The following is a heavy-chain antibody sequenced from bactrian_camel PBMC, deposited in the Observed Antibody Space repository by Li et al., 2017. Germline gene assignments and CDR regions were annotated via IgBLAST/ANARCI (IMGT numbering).Heavy chain of an antibody. CDR3: AAKEGGGGWDLLRQSYYNY. CDR1: DSTFSTDD. V-gene: IGHV3S53*01. J-gene: IGHJ4*01. D-gene: IGHD1*01. CDR2: LDSSGTT. Sequence: HVQLVESGGGLVHPGGSLRLTCVASDSTFSTDDMAWFRQAPGKAREGVAALDSSGTTTYVASVKGRFTISKDDAENTLYLQMNRLKPEDTAMFYCAAKEGGGGWDLLRQSYYNYWGQGTQVTVS.